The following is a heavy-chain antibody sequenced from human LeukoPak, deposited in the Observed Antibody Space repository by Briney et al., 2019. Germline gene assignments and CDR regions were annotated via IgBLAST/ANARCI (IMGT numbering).Heavy chain of an antibody. Sequence: SETLSLTCSVSGGSISSGGYYWSWIRQHPGKGLEWIGFIYDSRSVDFTPSLKSRGTISADTSKNQFSLQLSFVTAADTAVYYCARGSESDPVYFDHWGRGTLVTVSA. CDR1: GGSISSGGYY. CDR3: ARGSESDPVYFDH. D-gene: IGHD3-3*01. J-gene: IGHJ4*03. V-gene: IGHV4-31*03. CDR2: IYDSRSV.